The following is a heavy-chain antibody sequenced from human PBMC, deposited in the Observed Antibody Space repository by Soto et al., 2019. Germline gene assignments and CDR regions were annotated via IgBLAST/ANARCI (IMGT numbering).Heavy chain of an antibody. CDR1: GYTFTTNG. V-gene: IGHV5-51*01. CDR3: ARSQALDY. J-gene: IGHJ4*02. CDR2: IYPGDSDT. Sequence: GESLKISCKVSGYTFTTNGIAWVRQMPGKGLEWMGIIYPGDSDTRYSPSFEGQVTISADKSISTAFLQWSSLKVSDTAMYYCARSQALDYWGQGTLVTVSS.